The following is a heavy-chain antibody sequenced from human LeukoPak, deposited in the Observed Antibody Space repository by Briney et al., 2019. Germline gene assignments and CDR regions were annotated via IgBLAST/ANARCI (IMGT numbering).Heavy chain of an antibody. D-gene: IGHD2-2*01. Sequence: SETLSLTCTVSGGSISSSSYYWGWIRQPPGKGLEWIGSIYYSGSTYYNPSLKSRVTMSVDTSKNQFPLKLSSVTAADTAVYYCARSLATSTSLALDIWAKGQWSPSLQ. CDR3: ARSLATSTSLALDI. CDR1: GGSISSSSYY. V-gene: IGHV4-39*06. CDR2: IYYSGST. J-gene: IGHJ3*02.